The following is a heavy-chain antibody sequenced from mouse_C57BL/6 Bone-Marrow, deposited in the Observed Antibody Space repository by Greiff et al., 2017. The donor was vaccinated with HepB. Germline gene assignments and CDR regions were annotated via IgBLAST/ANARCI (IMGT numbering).Heavy chain of an antibody. D-gene: IGHD2-3*01. CDR3: ARRGEDDGYIYYYAMDY. Sequence: QVQLQQSGAELMKPGASVKLSCKATGYTFTGYWIEWVKQRPGHGLEWIGEILPGSGSTNYNEKFKGKATFTADTSSNTAYMQLSSLTTEDSAIYYCARRGEDDGYIYYYAMDYWGQGTSVTVSS. V-gene: IGHV1-9*01. J-gene: IGHJ4*01. CDR1: GYTFTGYW. CDR2: ILPGSGST.